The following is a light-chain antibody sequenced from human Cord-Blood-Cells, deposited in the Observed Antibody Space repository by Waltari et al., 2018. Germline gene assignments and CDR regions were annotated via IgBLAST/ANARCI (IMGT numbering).Light chain of an antibody. J-gene: IGLJ2*01. Sequence: HSALTQSRSVSGSPGQSVTISCTGTSSDVGGYNYVYWYQQHPAKAPKLMIYDVSKRPSGVPDRCAGSKSGNTAALTISGLQAEDEADYYCCAYAGSDTLVFGGGTKLTVL. CDR1: SSDVGGYNY. CDR2: DVS. CDR3: CAYAGSDTLV. V-gene: IGLV2-11*01.